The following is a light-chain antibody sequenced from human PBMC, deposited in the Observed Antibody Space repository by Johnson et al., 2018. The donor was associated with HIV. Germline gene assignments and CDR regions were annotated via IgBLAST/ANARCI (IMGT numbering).Light chain of an antibody. CDR1: SSNIGNDS. J-gene: IGLJ1*01. CDR3: GTWDNSLSAYV. Sequence: QSVLTQPPSVSAAPGQSVTISCSGSSSNIGNDSVSWYQQLPGTAPKLLIYDNHKRPSGIPDRFSGSKSATSATLGITGLQTGDEADYYCGTWDNSLSAYVFGTGTKVTVL. CDR2: DNH. V-gene: IGLV1-51*01.